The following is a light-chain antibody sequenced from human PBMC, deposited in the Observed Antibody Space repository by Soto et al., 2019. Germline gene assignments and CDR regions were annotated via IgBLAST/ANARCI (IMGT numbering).Light chain of an antibody. CDR3: GTWHSDYYV. J-gene: IGLJ1*01. V-gene: IGLV1-51*01. CDR1: SSNIGSND. Sequence: QSVRRHPPSVSSAPGDKVTIPCSGGSSNIGSNDVCWYQQVPGTAPKVLIYDNNKRPSGIPDRFSGSKSGTSATLGISGLQTGQEADYYCGTWHSDYYVFGSGTKVTAL. CDR2: DNN.